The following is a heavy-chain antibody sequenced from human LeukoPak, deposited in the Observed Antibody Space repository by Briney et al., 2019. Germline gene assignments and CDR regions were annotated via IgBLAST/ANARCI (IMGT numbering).Heavy chain of an antibody. CDR2: IYYSGST. V-gene: IGHV4-30-4*01. CDR1: GGSISSGDYY. Sequence: PSQTLSLTCTVSGGSISSGDYYWSWIRQPPGKGLEWIGYIYYSGSTYYNPSLKSRVTISVDTSKNQFSLKLSSVTAADTAVYFCARGTLYVILTGYSILDAFDIWGQGTMVTVSS. D-gene: IGHD3-9*01. J-gene: IGHJ3*02. CDR3: ARGTLYVILTGYSILDAFDI.